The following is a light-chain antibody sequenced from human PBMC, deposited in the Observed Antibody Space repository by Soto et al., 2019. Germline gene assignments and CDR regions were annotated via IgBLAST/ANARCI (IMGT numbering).Light chain of an antibody. J-gene: IGKJ5*01. CDR2: GAP. CDR1: QSVSSN. Sequence: EKVFTHSPGNLSLSQGERATLSCRASQSVSSNLAWYQHKPGQAPRLLTYGAPNRATGIPARFSGSGSGTEFTLTISSLQSEDFAVYYCQQYNNWPLITFGQGTPLEVK. CDR3: QQYNNWPLIT. V-gene: IGKV3-15*01.